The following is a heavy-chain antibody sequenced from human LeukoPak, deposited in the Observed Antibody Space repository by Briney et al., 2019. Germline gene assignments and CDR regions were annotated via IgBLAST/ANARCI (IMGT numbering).Heavy chain of an antibody. Sequence: ASVKVSCKASGYTFTGYYMHWVRQAPGQGLEWMGWINPNSGGTNYAQKFQGRVTMTRDTSISTAYMELSRVRSDDTAVYYCAREEIAAAEVYNWFDPWGQGTLVTVSS. J-gene: IGHJ5*02. CDR3: AREEIAAAEVYNWFDP. V-gene: IGHV1-2*02. CDR2: INPNSGGT. CDR1: GYTFTGYY. D-gene: IGHD6-13*01.